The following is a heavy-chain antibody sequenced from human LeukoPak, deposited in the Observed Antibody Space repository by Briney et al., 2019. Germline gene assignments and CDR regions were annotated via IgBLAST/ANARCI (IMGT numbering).Heavy chain of an antibody. J-gene: IGHJ3*02. V-gene: IGHV3-66*01. CDR3: ARDRSVAAAGAFDI. Sequence: PGGSLRLSCAASGFTFSSYSMNWVRQAPGKGLEWVSVIYSGGSTYYADSVKGRFTISRDNSKNTLYLQMNSLRAEDTAVYYCARDRSVAAAGAFDIWGQGTMVTVSS. CDR1: GFTFSSYS. D-gene: IGHD6-13*01. CDR2: IYSGGST.